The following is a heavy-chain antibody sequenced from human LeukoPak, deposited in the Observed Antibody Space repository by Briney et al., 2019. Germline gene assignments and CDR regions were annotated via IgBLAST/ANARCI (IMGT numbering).Heavy chain of an antibody. Sequence: SETLSLTCAVYGGSFSGYYWSWIRLPPGKGLEWIGEINHSGSTNYHPSLKSRVTISVDTSKNQFSLKLSSVTAADTAVYYCARTLAYCGGDCYHLYYYYGMDVWGKGTTVTVSS. CDR3: ARTLAYCGGDCYHLYYYYGMDV. CDR1: GGSFSGYY. D-gene: IGHD2-21*02. V-gene: IGHV4-34*01. J-gene: IGHJ6*04. CDR2: INHSGST.